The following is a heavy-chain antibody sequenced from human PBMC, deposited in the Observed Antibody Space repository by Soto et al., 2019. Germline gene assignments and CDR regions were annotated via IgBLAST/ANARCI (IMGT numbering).Heavy chain of an antibody. CDR2: ISGSGGSK. D-gene: IGHD3-16*01. V-gene: IGHV3-23*01. CDR1: GFPFSSYA. CDR3: AKGGYYSLFGI. J-gene: IGHJ3*02. Sequence: PGGSLRLSCVASGFPFSSYAMSWVRQTPGKGLEWVSGISGSGGSKYYADSVKGRFTISRDNSKNTLSLQMKTLRAEDTAVYFCAKGGYYSLFGIWGQGTVVTVSS.